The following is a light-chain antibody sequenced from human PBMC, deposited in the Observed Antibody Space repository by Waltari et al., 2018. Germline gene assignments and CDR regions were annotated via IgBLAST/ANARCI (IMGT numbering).Light chain of an antibody. V-gene: IGKV2-28*01. J-gene: IGKJ1*01. CDR2: LGS. CDR1: QSLLHSNGYNS. Sequence: DIVMTQSPLSLPVTPGEPASLSCRSSQSLLHSNGYNSLDWYLQKPGQSPQLLISLGSNRASGVPDRFSGSGSGTDFTLKISRVEAEDVGVYYCMQALQTPWTFGQGTKVEIK. CDR3: MQALQTPWT.